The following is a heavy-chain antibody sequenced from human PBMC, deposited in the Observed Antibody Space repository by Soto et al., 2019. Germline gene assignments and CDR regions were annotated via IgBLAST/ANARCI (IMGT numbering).Heavy chain of an antibody. Sequence: EVQLVESGGGLVQPGGSLRLSCAASGFTFSSYSMNWVRQAPGKGLEWVSYISSSSSTIYYADSVKGRFTISRDNAKNSLYLQMNSLRAEDTAVYYCARANYYGSTGDLDYWGQGTLVTVSS. CDR1: GFTFSSYS. D-gene: IGHD3-10*01. CDR3: ARANYYGSTGDLDY. CDR2: ISSSSSTI. J-gene: IGHJ4*02. V-gene: IGHV3-48*01.